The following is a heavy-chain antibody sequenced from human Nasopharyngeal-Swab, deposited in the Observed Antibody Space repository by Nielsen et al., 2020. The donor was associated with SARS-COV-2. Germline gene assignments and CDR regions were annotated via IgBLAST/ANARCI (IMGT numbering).Heavy chain of an antibody. Sequence: GGSLRLSCGGSGFTFSDYWMSWVRQSPEKGLEWVANIKQDGTLKSYVDSVKGRFIISRDNAKNSLDLQMNSLKVEDTAVYYCVRSEIWGQGTLVTVS. V-gene: IGHV3-7*03. CDR3: VRSEI. CDR1: GFTFSDYW. J-gene: IGHJ4*02. CDR2: IKQDGTLK.